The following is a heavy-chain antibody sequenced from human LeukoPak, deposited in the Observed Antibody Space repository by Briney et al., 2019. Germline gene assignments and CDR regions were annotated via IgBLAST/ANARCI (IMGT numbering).Heavy chain of an antibody. V-gene: IGHV1-18*01. CDR1: GYTFTSYG. CDR2: ISAYNGNT. D-gene: IGHD3-10*01. Sequence: GASVTVSCKASGYTFTSYGISWVRQPPGQGLEWMGWISAYNGNTNYAQKLQGRVNMTTDTSTSTAYLELRSLSSDDTAVYYCSRSYGSGSYYASPPVYWGQGTLVTVSS. J-gene: IGHJ4*02. CDR3: SRSYGSGSYYASPPVY.